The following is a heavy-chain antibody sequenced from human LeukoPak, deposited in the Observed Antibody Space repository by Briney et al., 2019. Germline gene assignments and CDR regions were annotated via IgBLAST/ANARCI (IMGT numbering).Heavy chain of an antibody. CDR1: GYTFTSYG. D-gene: IGHD5-18*01. J-gene: IGHJ5*02. Sequence: ASVKVSCKASGYTFTSYGISWVRQAPGQGLEWMGWISAYNGNTNYAQKFQGRVTITADESTTTAYMELSSLRSEDTAVYYCARVNHTALSTWFDPWGQGTLVTVSS. CDR3: ARVNHTALSTWFDP. CDR2: ISAYNGNT. V-gene: IGHV1-18*01.